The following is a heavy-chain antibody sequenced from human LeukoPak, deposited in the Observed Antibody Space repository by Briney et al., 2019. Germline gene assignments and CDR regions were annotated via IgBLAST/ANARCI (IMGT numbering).Heavy chain of an antibody. Sequence: GASVRVSFKASGYTFTVYYMHWVRQAPGQGREGMGWINPNSGGTNYAQKFQGRVTMTRDTSISTAYMELRRLRSDDTAVYYCARAGFGVVVPAAIGLFGPWGRGTLVTVPS. D-gene: IGHD2-2*01. V-gene: IGHV1-2*02. J-gene: IGHJ5*02. CDR2: INPNSGGT. CDR1: GYTFTVYY. CDR3: ARAGFGVVVPAAIGLFGP.